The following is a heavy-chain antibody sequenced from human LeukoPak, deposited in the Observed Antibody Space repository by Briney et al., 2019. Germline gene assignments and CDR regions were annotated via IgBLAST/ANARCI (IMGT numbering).Heavy chain of an antibody. D-gene: IGHD6-13*01. V-gene: IGHV4-59*08. CDR1: GGSISSYY. J-gene: IGHJ3*02. Sequence: SETLSLTCTVSGGSISSYYWSWIRQPPRKGLEWIGYIYYSGSTNYSPSLKSRVTISVDTSKNQLSLKLSSVTAADTAVYYCARSEISAASDAFDIWGQGTMVTVSS. CDR3: ARSEISAASDAFDI. CDR2: IYYSGST.